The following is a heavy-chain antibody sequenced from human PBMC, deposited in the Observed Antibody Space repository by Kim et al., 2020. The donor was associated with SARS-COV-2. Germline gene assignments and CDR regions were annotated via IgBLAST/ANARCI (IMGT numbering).Heavy chain of an antibody. CDR3: ARCNFDYGYYHFDY. D-gene: IGHD4-17*01. CDR2: MNPNSGNT. J-gene: IGHJ4*02. Sequence: SVKVYCKASGYTFTSYDINWVRQATGQGLEWMGWMNPNSGNTGYAQKFQGRVTMTRNTSISTAYMELSSLRSEDTAVYYCARCNFDYGYYHFDYWGQGTLVTVSS. V-gene: IGHV1-8*01. CDR1: GYTFTSYD.